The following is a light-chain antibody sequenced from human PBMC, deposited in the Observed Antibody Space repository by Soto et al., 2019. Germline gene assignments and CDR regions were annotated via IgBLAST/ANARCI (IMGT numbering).Light chain of an antibody. CDR3: QQTFSIPFT. J-gene: IGKJ3*01. V-gene: IGKV1-39*01. CDR1: QSISTY. CDR2: AAS. Sequence: DIQMTQSPSTVSASVGDTVTITCRASQSISTYLNWYQKKPGKAPKLLIYAASSVQNGVPSRFSGSGSGTDFTLTITSLQPEDFGTYYCQQTFSIPFTFGPGNTVDIK.